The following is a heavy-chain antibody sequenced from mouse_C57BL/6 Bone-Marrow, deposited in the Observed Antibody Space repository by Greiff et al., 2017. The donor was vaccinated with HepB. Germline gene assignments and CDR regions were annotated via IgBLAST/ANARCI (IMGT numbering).Heavy chain of an antibody. V-gene: IGHV1-50*01. Sequence: QVQLQQSGAELVKPGASVKLSCKASGYTFTSYWMQWVKQRPGQGLEWIGEIDPSDSYTNYNQKFKGKATLTVDTSSSTAYMQLSSLTSEDSAVYYCARRGVFAYWGQGTLVTVSA. CDR2: IDPSDSYT. CDR3: ARRGVFAY. J-gene: IGHJ3*01. CDR1: GYTFTSYW.